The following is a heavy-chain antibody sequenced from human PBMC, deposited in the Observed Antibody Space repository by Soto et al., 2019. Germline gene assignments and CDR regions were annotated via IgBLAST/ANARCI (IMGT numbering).Heavy chain of an antibody. J-gene: IGHJ6*02. Sequence: PSETLTLTCTVSGGSISSGDYYWSWIRQPPGKGLEWIGYIYYSGGTYYNPSLKSRVTISVDTSKNQFSLKLSSVTAADTAVYYCARDSVGNSSSYWFYYYYGMDVWGQGTTVTVSS. CDR1: GGSISSGDYY. CDR3: ARDSVGNSSSYWFYYYYGMDV. V-gene: IGHV4-30-4*01. D-gene: IGHD6-13*01. CDR2: IYYSGGT.